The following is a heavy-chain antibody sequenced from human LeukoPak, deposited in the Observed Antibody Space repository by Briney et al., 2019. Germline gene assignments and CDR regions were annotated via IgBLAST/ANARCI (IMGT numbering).Heavy chain of an antibody. CDR1: GFTFSSCS. V-gene: IGHV3-21*01. CDR3: ARVAYGDYLNTLDY. Sequence: GGSLRLSCAASGFTFSSCSMNWVRQAPGKGLEWVSSISSSSSYIYYADSVKGRFTISRDNAKNSLYLQMNSLRAEDTAVYYCARVAYGDYLNTLDYWGQGTLVTVSS. J-gene: IGHJ4*02. D-gene: IGHD4-17*01. CDR2: ISSSSSYI.